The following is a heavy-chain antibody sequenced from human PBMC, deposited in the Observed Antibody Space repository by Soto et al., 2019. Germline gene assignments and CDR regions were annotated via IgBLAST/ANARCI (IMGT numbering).Heavy chain of an antibody. V-gene: IGHV4-34*01. CDR1: GGSFNGYY. CDR2: INHSGRA. CDR3: AKGPQGGYYDSGSFYSSVD. J-gene: IGHJ4*02. D-gene: IGHD3-10*01. Sequence: QVQLQQWGAGLLKPSETLSLTCAVSGGSFNGYYWSWIRQPPGKGLEWIGEINHSGRANYNPTFKSRVSISVDTSKDQLSLPLSSVTAADTAVYYCAKGPQGGYYDSGSFYSSVDWGQGTLVTVSS.